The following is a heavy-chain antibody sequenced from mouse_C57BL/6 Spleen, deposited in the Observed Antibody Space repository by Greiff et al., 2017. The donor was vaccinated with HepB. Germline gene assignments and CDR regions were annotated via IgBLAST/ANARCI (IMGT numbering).Heavy chain of an antibody. D-gene: IGHD2-3*01. CDR2: IDPSDSYT. J-gene: IGHJ3*01. V-gene: IGHV1-50*01. Sequence: MESCKASGYTFTSYWMQWVKQRPGQGLEWIGEIDPSDSYTNYNQKFKGKATLTVDTSSSTAYMQLSSLTSEDSAVYYCASSIYDGYYGFAYWGQGTLVTVSA. CDR3: ASSIYDGYYGFAY. CDR1: GYTFTSYW.